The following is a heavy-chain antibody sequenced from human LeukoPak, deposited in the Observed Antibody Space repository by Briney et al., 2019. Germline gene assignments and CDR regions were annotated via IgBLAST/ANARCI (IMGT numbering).Heavy chain of an antibody. J-gene: IGHJ6*02. Sequence: GGSLRLSCAASGFTFSDYYMSWIRQAPGKGLEWVSYISSSGSTIHYADSVKGRFTISRDNAKNSLYLQMNSLRAEDTAVYYCARDPDYGESYYYYGMDVWGQGTTVTVSS. CDR2: ISSSGSTI. V-gene: IGHV3-11*01. CDR1: GFTFSDYY. D-gene: IGHD4-17*01. CDR3: ARDPDYGESYYYYGMDV.